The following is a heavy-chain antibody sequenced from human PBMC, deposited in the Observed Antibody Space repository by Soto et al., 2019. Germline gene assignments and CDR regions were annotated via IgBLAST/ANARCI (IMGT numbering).Heavy chain of an antibody. Sequence: QVQLVESGGGVVQPGRSLSLSCVASGFTFSDYPMHWVRQAPGKGLEWVAVISYDGRVKYYVDSVKGRFTISRDDSKNTLYLQMNSLRVDDTAVYYCARDFIVGAPDYFDYWGQGTLVTVSS. CDR3: ARDFIVGAPDYFDY. V-gene: IGHV3-30*04. J-gene: IGHJ4*02. D-gene: IGHD1-26*01. CDR2: ISYDGRVK. CDR1: GFTFSDYP.